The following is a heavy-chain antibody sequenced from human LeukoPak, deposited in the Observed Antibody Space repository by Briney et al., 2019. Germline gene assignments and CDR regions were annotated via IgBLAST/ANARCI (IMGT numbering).Heavy chain of an antibody. CDR3: ANDLLWQWLVRDDY. D-gene: IGHD6-19*01. V-gene: IGHV3-21*06. Sequence: PGGSLRLSCVASGITFSTYSMNWVRQAPGKGLEWVSSISYSSTYIYYEDSVKGRFTISRDNARNSLYLQMNSLRAEDTAVYYCANDLLWQWLVRDDYWGQGTLVTVSS. CDR2: ISYSSTYI. CDR1: GITFSTYS. J-gene: IGHJ4*02.